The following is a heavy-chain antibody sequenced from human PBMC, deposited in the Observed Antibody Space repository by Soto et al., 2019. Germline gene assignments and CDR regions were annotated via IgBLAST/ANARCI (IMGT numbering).Heavy chain of an antibody. CDR3: ARALGAGGNDRWFDP. V-gene: IGHV4-38-2*01. D-gene: IGHD1-1*01. CDR2: IYYSGST. Sequence: SETLSLTCAVSGDSISRGYHWAWIRQSPTKGLEWIASIYYSGSTYYNPSLKSRVTISVDTSKNQFSLKLSSVTAADTAVYYCARALGAGGNDRWFDPWGQGTLVTVSS. J-gene: IGHJ5*02. CDR1: GDSISRGYH.